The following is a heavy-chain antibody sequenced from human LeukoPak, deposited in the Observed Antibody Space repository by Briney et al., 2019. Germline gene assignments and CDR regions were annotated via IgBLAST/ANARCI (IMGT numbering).Heavy chain of an antibody. J-gene: IGHJ4*02. D-gene: IGHD1-1*01. V-gene: IGHV3-13*04. CDR3: ARRGAGTGGDFYFDY. Sequence: GGSLRLSCAASGFSSSSYDMHWVRQATGKGLEWVSGIGVAGNTYYPGSVKGRFTISRENAKNSLYLQMNSLRAGDTAVYYCARRGAGTGGDFYFDYWGQGALVTVSS. CDR2: IGVAGNT. CDR1: GFSSSSYD.